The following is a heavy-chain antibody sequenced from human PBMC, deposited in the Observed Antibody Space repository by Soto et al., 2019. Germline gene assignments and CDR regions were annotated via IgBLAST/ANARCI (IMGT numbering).Heavy chain of an antibody. V-gene: IGHV1-69*06. J-gene: IGHJ6*02. D-gene: IGHD5-12*01. CDR3: VRGGYSRTWSNLLERSGLDV. CDR1: GGTFSSYA. Sequence: QVQLVQSGAEAKKPGSSVKVSCKTSGGTFSSYAISWVRQAPGQGLEWMGGIVPLFRTTNYAQKFQGRVTITTDTYTYSVYMELSGLRSGDTAVYYCVRGGYSRTWSNLLERSGLDVWGQGTTVTVSS. CDR2: IVPLFRTT.